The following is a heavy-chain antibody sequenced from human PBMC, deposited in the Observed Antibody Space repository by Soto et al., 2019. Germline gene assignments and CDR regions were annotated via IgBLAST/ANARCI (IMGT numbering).Heavy chain of an antibody. V-gene: IGHV4-59*01. Sequence: QVQLQESGPGLVKPSETLSLTGTVSGGSISSYYWSWIRQPPGKGLEWIGYIYHSGSTNYNPSLQTRVTVSVDTSKNQFSLKLHSVTAADTAVYSCASLGDYVYYYYMDVWGKGPTVTVSS. CDR1: GGSISSYY. CDR3: ASLGDYVYYYYMDV. CDR2: IYHSGST. D-gene: IGHD4-17*01. J-gene: IGHJ6*03.